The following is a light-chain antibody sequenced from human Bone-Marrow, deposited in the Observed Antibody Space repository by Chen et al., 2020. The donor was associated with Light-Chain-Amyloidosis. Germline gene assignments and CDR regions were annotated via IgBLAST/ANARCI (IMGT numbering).Light chain of an antibody. Sequence: EIVLTQSPGTLSLSPGDVTNLSYKANQTISSNYLTWYQQKFGQSPKLLIYGSSIRATGIPDRFTGSGSGTDITLTISRLEPEDFAMYYCQQYGTSPLTCGGGTKVEIK. CDR2: GSS. CDR3: QQYGTSPLT. V-gene: IGKV3-20*01. CDR1: QTISSNY. J-gene: IGKJ4*01.